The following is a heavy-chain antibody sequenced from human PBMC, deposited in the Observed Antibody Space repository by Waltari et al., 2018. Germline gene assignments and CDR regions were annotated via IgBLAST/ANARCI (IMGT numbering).Heavy chain of an antibody. D-gene: IGHD5-12*01. CDR3: AHTIGDGYNYEDAFDI. Sequence: QITLKESGPTLVKPTQTLTLTCTFSGFSLSTSGVGVGWIRQPPGKALEWLALIYWNDDQRYSPSLKSRLTITKDTSQNQVVLTMTNMDPVDTATYYCAHTIGDGYNYEDAFDIWGQGTMVTVSS. V-gene: IGHV2-5*01. J-gene: IGHJ3*02. CDR1: GFSLSTSGVG. CDR2: IYWNDDQ.